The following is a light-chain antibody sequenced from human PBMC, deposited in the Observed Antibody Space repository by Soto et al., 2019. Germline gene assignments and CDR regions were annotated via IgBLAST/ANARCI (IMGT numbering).Light chain of an antibody. V-gene: IGLV1-40*01. CDR3: QSYDSRLSAYV. CDR2: SNN. CDR1: NSNIGAGYD. J-gene: IGLJ1*01. Sequence: QSVLTQPPSVSGAPGQRVTISCTGSNSNIGAGYDVHWYLQLPGTAPKLFVYSNNNRPSGVPDRFSGYKSGTSASLAITGLQAEDEADYYCQSYDSRLSAYVFGTGTKLTVL.